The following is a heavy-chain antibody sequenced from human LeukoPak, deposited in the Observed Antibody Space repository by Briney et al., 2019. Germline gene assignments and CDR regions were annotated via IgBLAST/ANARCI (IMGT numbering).Heavy chain of an antibody. CDR1: GFTFSLYW. D-gene: IGHD1-26*01. CDR2: IKQDGSEK. CDR3: AKVRSGGWELDY. Sequence: GGSLRLSCAASGFTFSLYWMNWVRRAPGKGLEWVANIKQDGSEKNYVDSVKGRFTISRDNSKNTLYLQMNSLRAEDTAVYYCAKVRSGGWELDYWGQGTLVTVSS. J-gene: IGHJ4*02. V-gene: IGHV3-7*03.